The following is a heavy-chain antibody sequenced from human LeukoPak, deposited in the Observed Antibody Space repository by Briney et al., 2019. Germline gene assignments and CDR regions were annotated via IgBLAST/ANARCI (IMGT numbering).Heavy chain of an antibody. J-gene: IGHJ4*02. CDR2: INFSGNT. CDR3: AREYYYGGLLY. D-gene: IGHD3-10*01. CDR1: GGSVSSSSYY. V-gene: IGHV4-39*06. Sequence: SETLSLTCSVSGGSVSSSSYYWGWIRQSPGKGLEWIGSINFSGNTFFNPSLKSRVIISLDTPKNHFTLKLSSVTAADTAVYYCAREYYYGGLLYWGQGTLVTVSS.